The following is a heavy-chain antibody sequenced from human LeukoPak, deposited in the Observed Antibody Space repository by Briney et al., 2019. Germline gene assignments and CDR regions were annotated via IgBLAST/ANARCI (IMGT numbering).Heavy chain of an antibody. V-gene: IGHV3-7*01. CDR2: IKQDGSEK. CDR3: ARTYCSSTSCYSLVHYYYYMDV. D-gene: IGHD2-2*01. Sequence: GGSLRLSCAASGFTFSSYWMSWVRQAPGKGLEWVANIKQDGSEKYYVDSVKGRFTISRDSAKNSLYLQMNSLRAEDTAVYYCARTYCSSTSCYSLVHYYYYMDVWGKGTTVTVSS. CDR1: GFTFSSYW. J-gene: IGHJ6*03.